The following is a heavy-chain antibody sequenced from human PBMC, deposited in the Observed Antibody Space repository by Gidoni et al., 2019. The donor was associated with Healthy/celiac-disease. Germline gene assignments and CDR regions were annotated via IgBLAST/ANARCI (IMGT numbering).Heavy chain of an antibody. CDR2: ISHSGNT. CDR3: ARRMVGYYYGSGSYHY. J-gene: IGHJ4*02. CDR1: GGSFSGYY. Sequence: VQLQQWGAGLLKPSETLSPTCAVYGGSFSGYYWSWIRQPTGKGREWIGEISHSGNTNYKPSLKSRVTISVDTAKNQFSLKLSSVTAADTAVYYCARRMVGYYYGSGSYHYWGQGTLVTVSS. V-gene: IGHV4-34*01. D-gene: IGHD3-10*01.